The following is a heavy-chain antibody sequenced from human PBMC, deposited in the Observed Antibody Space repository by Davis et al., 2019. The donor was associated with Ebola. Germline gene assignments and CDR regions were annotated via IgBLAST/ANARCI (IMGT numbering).Heavy chain of an antibody. CDR2: LIGVSGNT. V-gene: IGHV3-23*01. D-gene: IGHD5-24*01. J-gene: IGHJ4*02. Sequence: GGSLRLSCAASGFNFGIYAMTWVRQAPGKGLEWVSGLIGVSGNTYYADSVKGRFTISRDISKNTLFLQMNSLRAEDTALYYCAKDRTSGDGYWEFDHWGQGTLVTVSS. CDR3: AKDRTSGDGYWEFDH. CDR1: GFNFGIYA.